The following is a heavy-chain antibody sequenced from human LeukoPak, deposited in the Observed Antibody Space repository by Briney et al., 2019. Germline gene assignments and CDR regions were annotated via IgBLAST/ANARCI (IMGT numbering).Heavy chain of an antibody. D-gene: IGHD1-26*01. CDR1: GSRFTSYW. V-gene: IGHV5-51*01. Sequence: GGSLKISCQGSGSRFTSYWIGWVRQLPGKGLEWMGIIYPGDSDTRYSPSFQGQVTIPADKSISTAYLQWSSLKASDTAMYYCARGTATHRSPDYWGQGTLVTVSS. CDR2: IYPGDSDT. J-gene: IGHJ4*02. CDR3: ARGTATHRSPDY.